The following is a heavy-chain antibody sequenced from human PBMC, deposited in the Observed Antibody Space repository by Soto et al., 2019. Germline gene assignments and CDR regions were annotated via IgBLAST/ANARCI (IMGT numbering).Heavy chain of an antibody. V-gene: IGHV4-39*01. CDR1: AGTLSPRGYH. CDR3: ARPLYYYYGMDV. J-gene: IGHJ6*02. CDR2: IYYSGST. Sequence: TVSAGTLSPRGYHFGWIRQPPGKGLEWIVSIYYSGSTYYNPSLKSRVTISVGTSKNQFSLKLSSVTAADTAVYYCARPLYYYYGMDVWGQGTTVT.